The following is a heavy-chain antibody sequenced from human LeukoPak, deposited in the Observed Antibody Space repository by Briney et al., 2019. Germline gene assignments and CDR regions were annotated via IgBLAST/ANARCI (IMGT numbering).Heavy chain of an antibody. CDR2: INPSGGST. CDR1: GYTFTSYY. D-gene: IGHD3-22*01. Sequence: GASVKVSCKASGYTFTSYYMHWVRQAPGQGLEWMGIINPSGGSTSYAQKFQGRVTMTRDTSTSTVYMELSSLRSEDTAVYYCARDIGPLYRHYYDSSGYYYRSWFDPWGQGTLVTVSS. J-gene: IGHJ5*02. CDR3: ARDIGPLYRHYYDSSGYYYRSWFDP. V-gene: IGHV1-46*01.